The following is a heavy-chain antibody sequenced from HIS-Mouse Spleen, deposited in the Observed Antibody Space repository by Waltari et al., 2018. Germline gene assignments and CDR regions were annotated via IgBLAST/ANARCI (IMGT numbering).Heavy chain of an antibody. CDR1: GFTFSSHW. Sequence: EVQLVESGGGLVQPGGSLRLSCAASGFTFSSHWMCWVRQAPGKGLEWVANIKQNGSEKYYVDSVKGRFTISRDNAKNSLYLQMNSLRAEDTAVYYCAREERGNGAFDYWGQGTLVTVSS. J-gene: IGHJ4*02. CDR3: AREERGNGAFDY. CDR2: IKQNGSEK. V-gene: IGHV3-7*01. D-gene: IGHD3-16*01.